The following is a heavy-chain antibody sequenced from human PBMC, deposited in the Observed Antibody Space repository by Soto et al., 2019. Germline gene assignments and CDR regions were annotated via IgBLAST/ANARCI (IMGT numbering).Heavy chain of an antibody. CDR1: GFPFTMYS. D-gene: IGHD2-21*02. CDR3: ARESEDCHSNFDY. CDR2: ISSTTNYI. J-gene: IGHJ4*02. V-gene: IGHV3-21*06. Sequence: PGGSLRLSCAASGFPFTMYSMNLVRQSPGKGLEWVSSISSTTNYIYYGDSMKGRFTISRDNAKNSLYLEMNSLRAEDTAVYYCARESEDCHSNFDYWCQGTXVTVSS.